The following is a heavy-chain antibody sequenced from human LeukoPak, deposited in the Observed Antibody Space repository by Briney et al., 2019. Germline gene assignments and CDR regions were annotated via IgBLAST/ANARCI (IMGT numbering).Heavy chain of an antibody. CDR3: ATYTHWVAGDV. CDR1: GFTFSDSW. D-gene: IGHD3-16*01. V-gene: IGHV3-7*01. J-gene: IGHJ6*02. CDR2: MNQDGSVK. Sequence: GGSLRLSCAASGFTFSDSWMSWVRQAPGKGLEWVANMNQDGSVKGYVDSVKGRFTISRDNARNSLYLQMSSLRPEDTAVYYCATYTHWVAGDVWGQGTTVTVSS.